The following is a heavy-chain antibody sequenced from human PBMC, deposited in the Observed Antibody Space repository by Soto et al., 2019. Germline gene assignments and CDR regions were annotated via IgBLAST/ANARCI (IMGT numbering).Heavy chain of an antibody. Sequence: EVQLVESGGGLVKPGVSLRLSCAASGFTFSNAWMSWVRQAPGKGLEWGGRIKSKTNGGTTDYAAPVQGRFTISRDDSDNTLYLQMNRLNTEDTAVYYCTRHPLGYCRSSSCYDYFDSWGQGTLVNVSS. D-gene: IGHD2-2*01. V-gene: IGHV3-15*01. CDR1: GFTFSNAW. J-gene: IGHJ4*02. CDR3: TRHPLGYCRSSSCYDYFDS. CDR2: IKSKTNGGTT.